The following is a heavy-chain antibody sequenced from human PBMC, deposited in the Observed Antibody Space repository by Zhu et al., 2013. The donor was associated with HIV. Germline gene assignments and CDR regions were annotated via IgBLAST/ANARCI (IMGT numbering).Heavy chain of an antibody. Sequence: QVQLVQSGAEVKKPGASVKVSCKASGYTFTSYAMHWVRQAPGQRLEWMGWINAGNGNTKYSQKFQGRVTITRDTSASTAYMELSSLRSEDTAVYYCASYKYYYDSSGYYYYFDYWGQGTLVTVSS. D-gene: IGHD3-22*01. J-gene: IGHJ4*02. CDR2: INAGNGNT. V-gene: IGHV1-3*01. CDR1: GYTFTSYA. CDR3: ASYKYYYDSSGYYYYFDY.